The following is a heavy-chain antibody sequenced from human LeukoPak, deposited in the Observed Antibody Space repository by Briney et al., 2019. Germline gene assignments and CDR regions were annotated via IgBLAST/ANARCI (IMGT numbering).Heavy chain of an antibody. CDR3: ARDLDYSNHFSWFDP. Sequence: PGGSLRLSCAASGFTFSSYAMHWVRQAPGKGLEWVAIVWHDGSDKYYADSVKGRFTVSRDNSKNTIYLQLNSLRAEDTAVYYCARDLDYSNHFSWFDPWGQGTLVIVSS. CDR1: GFTFSSYA. V-gene: IGHV3-33*08. J-gene: IGHJ5*02. CDR2: VWHDGSDK. D-gene: IGHD4-11*01.